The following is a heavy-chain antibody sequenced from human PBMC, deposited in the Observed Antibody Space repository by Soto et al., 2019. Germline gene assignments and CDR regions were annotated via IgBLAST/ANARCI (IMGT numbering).Heavy chain of an antibody. Sequence: SETLSLTCTVSGGSISSGEYYWTWIRQPPGKGLEWIGYISYSGSTHYSPSLKSRVTISVDTSKNQFSLKLRSVTAADTAVYYCVRTNYFDYWGQGTLVTVSS. CDR2: ISYSGST. J-gene: IGHJ4*02. CDR1: GGSISSGEYY. V-gene: IGHV4-30-4*01. CDR3: VRTNYFDY. D-gene: IGHD4-17*01.